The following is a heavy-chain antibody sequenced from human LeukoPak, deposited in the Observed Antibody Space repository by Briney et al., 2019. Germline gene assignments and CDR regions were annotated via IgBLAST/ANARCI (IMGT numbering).Heavy chain of an antibody. J-gene: IGHJ4*02. CDR1: GFTFSSYW. V-gene: IGHV3-74*01. CDR3: AKAQEDSGSGSYYSFFDY. Sequence: GGSLRLSCAASGFTFSSYWMHWVRQAPGKGLVWVSRINSDGSSTSYADSVKGRFTISRDNAKNTLYLQMNSLRAEDTAVYYCAKAQEDSGSGSYYSFFDYWGQGTLVTVSS. CDR2: INSDGSST. D-gene: IGHD3-10*01.